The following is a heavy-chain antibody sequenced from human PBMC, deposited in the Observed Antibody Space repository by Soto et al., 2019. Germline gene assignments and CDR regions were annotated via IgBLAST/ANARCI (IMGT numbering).Heavy chain of an antibody. V-gene: IGHV1-69*02. Sequence: QVQLVQSGAEVKKPGSSVKVSCKASGGTFSSYTISWVRQAPGQGLEWMGRIIPILGIANYAQKFQGRVTITADKSTSTAYMELSSLRSEATAVYYCATSARGTVTTSLDYWGQGTLVTVSS. CDR1: GGTFSSYT. CDR2: IIPILGIA. CDR3: ATSARGTVTTSLDY. D-gene: IGHD4-17*01. J-gene: IGHJ4*02.